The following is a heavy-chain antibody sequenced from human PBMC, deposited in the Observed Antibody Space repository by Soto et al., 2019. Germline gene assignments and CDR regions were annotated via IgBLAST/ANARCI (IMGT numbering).Heavy chain of an antibody. D-gene: IGHD2-2*01. CDR3: AKDRRWVVPAAMKGMDV. V-gene: IGHV3-30*18. CDR2: ISYDGSNK. Sequence: QVQLVESGGGVVQPGRSLRLSCAASGFTFSSYGMHWVRQAPGKGLEWVAVISYDGSNKYYADSVKGRFTISRDNYKNTLYLQMNRRRAEDTAVYYCAKDRRWVVPAAMKGMDVWGQGTTVTVSS. J-gene: IGHJ6*02. CDR1: GFTFSSYG.